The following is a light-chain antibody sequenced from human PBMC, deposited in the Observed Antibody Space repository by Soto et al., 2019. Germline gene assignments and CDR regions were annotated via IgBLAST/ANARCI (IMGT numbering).Light chain of an antibody. CDR3: QQYDDWLRLT. J-gene: IGKJ4*01. CDR1: QSVNIY. Sequence: EIVMTQSPATLSVSPGERATPSCRASQSVNIYLAWYQQKPGQAPRLLIFGASSRATGIPARFSGSGSGTEFNLTISSLQSEDFAVYFCQQYDDWLRLTFGGGTKVEIK. CDR2: GAS. V-gene: IGKV3D-15*01.